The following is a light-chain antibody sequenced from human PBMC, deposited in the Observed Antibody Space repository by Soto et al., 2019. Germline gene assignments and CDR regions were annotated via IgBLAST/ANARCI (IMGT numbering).Light chain of an antibody. Sequence: DIQMTQSPSTLSASVGDRVTITCRASQSISSWLAWYQQKPGKAPNLLIYKASSLESGVPSRFSGSGSGTEFTLTISSLQPDDVATYYYQQYNSYPLTFGGGTKVEIK. J-gene: IGKJ4*01. V-gene: IGKV1-5*03. CDR2: KAS. CDR3: QQYNSYPLT. CDR1: QSISSW.